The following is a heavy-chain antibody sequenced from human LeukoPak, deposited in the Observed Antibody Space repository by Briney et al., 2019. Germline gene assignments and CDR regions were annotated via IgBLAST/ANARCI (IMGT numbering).Heavy chain of an antibody. J-gene: IGHJ4*02. CDR1: GGSFSGYY. D-gene: IGHD2-2*01. V-gene: IGHV4-34*01. CDR3: ARDHVVPAANFDY. Sequence: PSETLSLTCAVYGGSFSGYYWNWIRQPPGKGLEWIGEINHSGSTNYNPSLKSRVTISVDTSKNQFSLKVTSVTAADTAVYYCARDHVVPAANFDYWGQGTLVTVSS. CDR2: INHSGST.